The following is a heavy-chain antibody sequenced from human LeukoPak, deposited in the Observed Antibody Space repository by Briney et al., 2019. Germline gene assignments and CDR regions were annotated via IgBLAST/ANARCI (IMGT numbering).Heavy chain of an antibody. V-gene: IGHV3-48*01. CDR1: GLSFSTFG. J-gene: IGHJ4*02. D-gene: IGHD2/OR15-2a*01. CDR3: ARTGTTFPIDY. CDR2: VTSDSGT. Sequence: GGSLRLSCAASGLSFSTFGVSWVRQAPGKGLEWISYVTSDSGTFYADSVKGRFTISRDNAKNSLYLQMNSLRAEDTAVYYCARTGTTFPIDYWGQGTLVAVSS.